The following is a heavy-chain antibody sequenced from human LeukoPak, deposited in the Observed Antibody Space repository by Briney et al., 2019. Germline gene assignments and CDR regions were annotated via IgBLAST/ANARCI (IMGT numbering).Heavy chain of an antibody. CDR3: ARVGQWLVNWFDP. V-gene: IGHV4-59*01. J-gene: IGHJ5*02. D-gene: IGHD6-19*01. CDR1: GGSISSYY. CDR2: IYYSGST. Sequence: SETLSLTCTVSGGSISSYYWSWIRQPPGNGLEWIGYIYYSGSTNYNPSLKSRVTISVDTSKNQFSLKLSSVTAADTAVYYCARVGQWLVNWFDPWGQGTLVTVSS.